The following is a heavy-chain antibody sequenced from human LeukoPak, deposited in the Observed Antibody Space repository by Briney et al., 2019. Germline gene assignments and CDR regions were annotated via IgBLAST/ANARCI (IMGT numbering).Heavy chain of an antibody. CDR1: GYTFTSYA. CDR2: INTNTGNP. Sequence: ASVKVSCKASGYTFTSYAINWVRQAPGQGLEWMGWINTNTGNPTYAQGFTGRFVFSLDTSVNTAYLQISSLKTEDTAVYYCAKVQGYCSETSCYPDYWGQGTLVTVPS. D-gene: IGHD2-2*01. CDR3: AKVQGYCSETSCYPDY. V-gene: IGHV7-4-1*02. J-gene: IGHJ4*02.